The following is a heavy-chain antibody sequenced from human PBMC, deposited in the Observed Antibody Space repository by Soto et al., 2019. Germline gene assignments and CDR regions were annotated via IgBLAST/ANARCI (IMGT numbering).Heavy chain of an antibody. CDR3: ARFDSGLWLRMDQ. J-gene: IGHJ4*02. CDR2: IYPGDSDT. V-gene: IGHV5-51*01. D-gene: IGHD3-9*01. Sequence: GESLKISCTVFGYNFSNSWIAGVRQMPGKGLEWMGIIYPGDSDTRYSPSFQGQVTISADKSISTAYLQWSSLKASDSAMYYCARFDSGLWLRMDQWGQGSLVTVSS. CDR1: GYNFSNSW.